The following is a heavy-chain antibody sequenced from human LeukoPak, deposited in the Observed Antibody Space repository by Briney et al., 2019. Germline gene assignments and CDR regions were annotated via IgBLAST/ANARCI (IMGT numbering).Heavy chain of an antibody. V-gene: IGHV4-34*01. J-gene: IGHJ2*01. CDR2: INDKERT. Sequence: SGTLSLTCAVSGETLSGHYWSWIRQSPEKGLEYIGEINDKERTIYNPSHESRVAISVDTSKNQVSLNLNSVTAADTAMYYCARVGMTGSFNHWYFDLGARGTLVIV. CDR1: GETLSGHY. CDR3: ARVGMTGSFNHWYFDL. D-gene: IGHD3-9*01.